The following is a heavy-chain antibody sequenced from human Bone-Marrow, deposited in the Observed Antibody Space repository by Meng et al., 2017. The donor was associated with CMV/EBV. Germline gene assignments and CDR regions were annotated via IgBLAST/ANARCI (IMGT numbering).Heavy chain of an antibody. CDR3: ARAIGSYYDYHYGMDV. CDR2: ISSSGNTI. D-gene: IGHD1-26*01. CDR1: GFTFSSYE. V-gene: IGHV3-48*03. J-gene: IGHJ6*02. Sequence: GGSLRLSCAASGFTFSSYEMNWVRQAPGKGLEWVSYISSSGNTIYYADSVKGRFTISRDNAKNSLFLQMNSLRAEDTAVYCCARAIGSYYDYHYGMDVWGQGTTVTVSS.